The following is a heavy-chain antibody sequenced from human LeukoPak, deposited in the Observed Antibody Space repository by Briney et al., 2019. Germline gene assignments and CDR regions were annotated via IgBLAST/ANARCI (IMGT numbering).Heavy chain of an antibody. CDR2: IYYSGST. CDR3: ARSHSVWTSFDY. D-gene: IGHD3/OR15-3a*01. J-gene: IGHJ4*02. CDR1: GGSISTYY. V-gene: IGHV4-59*01. Sequence: TLSLTCTVSGGSISTYYWSWIRQPPGKGLEWIGYIYYSGSTNYNPSLKSRVTISVDTSKNQFSLKLSSVTAADTAVYYCARSHSVWTSFDYWGQGTLVTVSS.